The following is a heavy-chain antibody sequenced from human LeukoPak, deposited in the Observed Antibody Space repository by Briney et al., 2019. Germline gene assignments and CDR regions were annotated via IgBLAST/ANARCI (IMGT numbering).Heavy chain of an antibody. CDR2: ISSSGSTI. CDR3: ARAHEGGDYGDPPRC. J-gene: IGHJ4*02. CDR1: GFTFSSYE. V-gene: IGHV3-48*03. Sequence: GGSLRLSCAASGFTFSSYEMNWVRQAPGKGLEWVSYISSSGSTIYYADSVKGRFTISRDNVKNSLYLQMNSLRAEDTAVYYCARAHEGGDYGDPPRCWGQGTLVTVPS. D-gene: IGHD4-17*01.